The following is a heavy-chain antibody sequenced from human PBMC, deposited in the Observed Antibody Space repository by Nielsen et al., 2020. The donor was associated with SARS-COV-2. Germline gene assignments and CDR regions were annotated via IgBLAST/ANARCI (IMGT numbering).Heavy chain of an antibody. CDR3: ARGRLRFLEWLTHFDY. D-gene: IGHD3-3*01. Sequence: GGSLRLSCAASGFTFSNAWMSWVRQAPGKGLEWVANIKQDGSEKYYVDSVKGRFTISRDNAKNSLYLQMNSLRAEDTAVYYCARGRLRFLEWLTHFDYWGQGTLVTVSS. J-gene: IGHJ4*02. CDR2: IKQDGSEK. CDR1: GFTFSNAW. V-gene: IGHV3-7*03.